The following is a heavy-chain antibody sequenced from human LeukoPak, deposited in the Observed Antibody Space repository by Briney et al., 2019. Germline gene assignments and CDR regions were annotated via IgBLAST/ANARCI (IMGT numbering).Heavy chain of an antibody. D-gene: IGHD1-1*01. Sequence: GGSLRLSCVATGFTFSSYWMSWVRRAPGKGLQWVANIKLDGSEKYYVDSVKGRFTISRDNAKNSLYLQMNSLRAEDTAVYYCAREPGIHFDYWGQGTVVAVSS. CDR3: AREPGIHFDY. CDR2: IKLDGSEK. V-gene: IGHV3-7*01. CDR1: GFTFSSYW. J-gene: IGHJ4*02.